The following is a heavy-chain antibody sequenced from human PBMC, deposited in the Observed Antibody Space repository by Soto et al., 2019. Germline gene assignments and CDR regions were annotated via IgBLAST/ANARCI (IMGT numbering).Heavy chain of an antibody. Sequence: PGGSLRLSCAASGFTFSSHGMHWVRQAPGKGLEWVAVISYDGSNKYYADSVKGRFTISRDNSKNTLYLQMNSLRAEDTAVYYCAKDLVATIKRFGMSLYYYYYYMDVWGKGTTVTVSS. D-gene: IGHD5-12*01. CDR2: ISYDGSNK. V-gene: IGHV3-30*18. J-gene: IGHJ6*03. CDR3: AKDLVATIKRFGMSLYYYYYYMDV. CDR1: GFTFSSHG.